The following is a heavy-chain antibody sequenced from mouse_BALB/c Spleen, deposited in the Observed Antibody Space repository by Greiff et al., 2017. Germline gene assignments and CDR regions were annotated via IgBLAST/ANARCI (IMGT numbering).Heavy chain of an antibody. CDR3: AREGYDYDGHYYFDY. CDR2: IWGDGST. D-gene: IGHD2-4*01. Sequence: QVQLQQSGPGLVAPSQSLSITCTVSGFSLTGYGVNWVRQPPGKGLEWLGMIWGDGSTDYNSALKSRLSISKDNSKSQVFLKMNSLQTDDTARYYCAREGYDYDGHYYFDYWGQGTTLTVSS. CDR1: GFSLTGYG. J-gene: IGHJ2*01. V-gene: IGHV2-6-7*01.